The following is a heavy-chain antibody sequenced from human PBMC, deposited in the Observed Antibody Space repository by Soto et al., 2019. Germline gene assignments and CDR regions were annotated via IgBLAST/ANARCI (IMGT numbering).Heavy chain of an antibody. Sequence: SETLSLTCAVYGGSFSGYYWSWIRQPPGKGLEWIGEINHSGSTNYNPSLKSRVTISVDTSKNQFSLKLSSVTAADTAVYYCARVVVGWELLSYCYGMDVWGQGTTVTVSS. CDR2: INHSGST. V-gene: IGHV4-34*01. J-gene: IGHJ6*02. CDR3: ARVVVGWELLSYCYGMDV. D-gene: IGHD1-26*01. CDR1: GGSFSGYY.